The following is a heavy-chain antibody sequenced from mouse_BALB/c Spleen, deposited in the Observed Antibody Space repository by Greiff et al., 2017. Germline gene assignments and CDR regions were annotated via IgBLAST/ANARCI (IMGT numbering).Heavy chain of an antibody. D-gene: IGHD1-1*01. Sequence: VQLVESGPGLVAPSQSLSITCTVSGFSLTGYGVNWVRQPPGKGLEWLGMIWGDGSTDYNSALKSRLSISKDNSKSQVFLKMNSLQTDDTARYYCARDQDYYYGSSDWYFDVWGAGTTVTVSS. V-gene: IGHV2-6-7*01. CDR3: ARDQDYYYGSSDWYFDV. CDR1: GFSLTGYG. CDR2: IWGDGST. J-gene: IGHJ1*01.